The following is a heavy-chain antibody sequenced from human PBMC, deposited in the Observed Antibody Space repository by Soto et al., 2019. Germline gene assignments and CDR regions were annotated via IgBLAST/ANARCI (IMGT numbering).Heavy chain of an antibody. CDR2: IIPIFGTA. CDR1: GGTFSSYA. Sequence: QVQLVQSGAEVKKPGSSVKVSCKASGGTFSSYAISWVRQAPGQGLEWMGGIIPIFGTANYAQKFQGRVTITADESTSTAYMELSSLRSEDTAVYYCARAGSGGNIAPRVRAALYYFDYWGQGTLVTVSS. V-gene: IGHV1-69*01. J-gene: IGHJ4*02. D-gene: IGHD6-6*01. CDR3: ARAGSGGNIAPRVRAALYYFDY.